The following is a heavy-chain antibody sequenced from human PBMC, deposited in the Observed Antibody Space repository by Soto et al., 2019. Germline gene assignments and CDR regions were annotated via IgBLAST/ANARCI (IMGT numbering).Heavy chain of an antibody. J-gene: IGHJ4*02. CDR2: ISSSSSTI. V-gene: IGHV3-48*01. CDR1: GFTFSSYS. D-gene: IGHD3-16*02. CDR3: ARDMITFGGVIVPDPSFDY. Sequence: EVQLVESGGGLVQPGGSLRLSCAASGFTFSSYSMNWVRQAPGKGLEWVSYISSSSSTIYYADSVKGRFTISRDNAKNSLYLQMNSLGAEDTAVYYCARDMITFGGVIVPDPSFDYWGQGTLVTVSS.